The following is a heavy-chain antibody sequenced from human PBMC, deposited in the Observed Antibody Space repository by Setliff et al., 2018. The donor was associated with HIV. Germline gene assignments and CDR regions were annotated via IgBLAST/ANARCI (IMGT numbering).Heavy chain of an antibody. J-gene: IGHJ4*02. CDR2: ITPFNGNT. V-gene: IGHV1-18*01. CDR1: GYTFTSYG. Sequence: ASVKVSCKASGYTFTSYGISWVRQAPGQGLEWMGWITPFNGNTNYAQKLQGRVTMTTDTSTSTAYMELRSLRSDDTAVYYCARRGDSYGDSFDNWGQGTLVTVSS. D-gene: IGHD5-18*01. CDR3: ARRGDSYGDSFDN.